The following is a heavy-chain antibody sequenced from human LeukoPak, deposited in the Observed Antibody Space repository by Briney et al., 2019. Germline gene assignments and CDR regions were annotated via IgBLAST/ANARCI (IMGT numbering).Heavy chain of an antibody. J-gene: IGHJ4*02. CDR1: GFTFSSYW. Sequence: GGSLRLSCAASGFTFSSYWMNWVRQAPGKGLVWVSRIASDGSSTTYADSVKGRFSISRDNAKNTLYQQMNSLRVEDTAVYYCARGRPHGNDYWGQGTLVTVSS. CDR3: ARGRPHGNDY. D-gene: IGHD4-23*01. V-gene: IGHV3-74*01. CDR2: IASDGSST.